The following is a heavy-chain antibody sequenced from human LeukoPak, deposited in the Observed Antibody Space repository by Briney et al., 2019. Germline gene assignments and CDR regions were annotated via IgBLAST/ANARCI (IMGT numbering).Heavy chain of an antibody. V-gene: IGHV3-23*01. Sequence: GGSPRLSCAASGFTFSSYAMSWVRQAPGKGLEWVSAISGSGGSTYYADSVKGRFTISRDNSKNTLYLQMNSLRAEDTAVYYCAKENGYYYDSSVLLGYWGQGTLVTVSS. CDR1: GFTFSSYA. J-gene: IGHJ4*02. CDR3: AKENGYYYDSSVLLGY. D-gene: IGHD3-22*01. CDR2: ISGSGGST.